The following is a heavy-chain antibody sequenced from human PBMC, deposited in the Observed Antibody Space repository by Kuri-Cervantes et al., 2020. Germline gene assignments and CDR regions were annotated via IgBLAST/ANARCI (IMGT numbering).Heavy chain of an antibody. D-gene: IGHD3-22*01. J-gene: IGHJ4*02. Sequence: ASVKVSCKASGYTFTSYGISWVRQAPGQGLEWMGWISAYNGDTNYAQKLQGRVTMTTDTSTSTAYMELRSLRSDDTAVYYCARVTGYYDSSGYQKDFDYWGQGTLVTVSS. CDR2: ISAYNGDT. CDR3: ARVTGYYDSSGYQKDFDY. CDR1: GYTFTSYG. V-gene: IGHV1-18*01.